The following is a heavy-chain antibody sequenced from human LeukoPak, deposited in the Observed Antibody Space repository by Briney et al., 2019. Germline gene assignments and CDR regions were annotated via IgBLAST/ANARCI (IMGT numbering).Heavy chain of an antibody. D-gene: IGHD2-8*01. V-gene: IGHV1-69*02. CDR3: AREMVYAIGY. Sequence: SVKVSCKASGGTFSSYTISWVRQAPGQGLEWMGRINPILGIANYAQKFQGRVTITADKSTSTAYMELSSLRSEDTAVYYCAREMVYAIGYWGQGTLVTVSS. J-gene: IGHJ4*02. CDR1: GGTFSSYT. CDR2: INPILGIA.